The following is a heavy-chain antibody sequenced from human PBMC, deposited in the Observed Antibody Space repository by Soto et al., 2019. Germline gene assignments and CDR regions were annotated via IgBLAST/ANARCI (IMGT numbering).Heavy chain of an antibody. CDR3: ARLRQDSGSYFDY. Sequence: QLQLQESGPGLVKPSETLSLTCTVSGGSISSSSYYWGWIRQPPGKGLEWIGSIYYSGSTYYNPSLKSRVTISVDTSKNQFSLKLSSVTAADTAVYYCARLRQDSGSYFDYWGQGTLVTVSS. J-gene: IGHJ4*02. D-gene: IGHD1-26*01. V-gene: IGHV4-39*01. CDR1: GGSISSSSYY. CDR2: IYYSGST.